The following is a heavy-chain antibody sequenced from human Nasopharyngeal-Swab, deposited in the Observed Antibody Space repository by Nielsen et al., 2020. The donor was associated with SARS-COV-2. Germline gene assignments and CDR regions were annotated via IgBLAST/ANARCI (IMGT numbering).Heavy chain of an antibody. CDR3: AKESLVYYYYYGMDV. Sequence: GESLKISCAASGFTFSSYGMHWVRQAPGKGLEWVAVISYDGSNKYYADSVKGRFTISRDNSKNTLYLQMNSLRAEDTAVYYCAKESLVYYYYYGMDVWGQGTTVTVSS. CDR2: ISYDGSNK. CDR1: GFTFSSYG. D-gene: IGHD6-13*01. V-gene: IGHV3-30*18. J-gene: IGHJ6*02.